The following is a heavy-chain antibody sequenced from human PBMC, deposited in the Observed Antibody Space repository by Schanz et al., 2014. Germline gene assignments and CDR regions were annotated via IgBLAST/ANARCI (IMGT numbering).Heavy chain of an antibody. CDR3: AGAAVGFIVDAFDL. CDR2: ISPSGDT. Sequence: QLVESGGGVVQPGGSLRLSCAVSGFRFKTYEMNWVRQVRGKGLEWVSSISPSGDTHYLASVKGRFTISRENAKSSLYLQMDHLRVEDTAAYYCAGAAVGFIVDAFDLWGRGTMVIVSS. V-gene: IGHV3-13*01. J-gene: IGHJ3*01. D-gene: IGHD6-19*01. CDR1: GFRFKTYE.